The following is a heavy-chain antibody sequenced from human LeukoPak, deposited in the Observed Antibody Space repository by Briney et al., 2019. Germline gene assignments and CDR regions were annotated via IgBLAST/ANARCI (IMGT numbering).Heavy chain of an antibody. CDR3: VRDLTSGARFDF. V-gene: IGHV3-30*04. CDR2: ISSDGNTK. D-gene: IGHD2-8*02. J-gene: IGHJ4*02. CDR1: GFTFTDYA. Sequence: TGGSLRLSCVASGFTFTDYAFNWVRQAPGKEREWVAIISSDGNTKSYADTLKGRFSISRDNFRDTVFLEVSTLRPEDTGLYYCVRDLTSGARFDFWGQGTLVTVSA.